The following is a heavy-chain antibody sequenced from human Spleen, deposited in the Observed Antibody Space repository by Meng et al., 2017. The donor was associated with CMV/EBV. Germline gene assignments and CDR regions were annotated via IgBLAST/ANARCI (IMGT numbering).Heavy chain of an antibody. CDR1: GGSISSYY. CDR2: ISDSGST. CDR3: ARIGFSGYYSYYYGMDV. J-gene: IGHJ6*02. Sequence: SETLSLTCTVSGGSISSYYWSWIRQPPGKELEWIGYISDSGSTSYSPSLKSRVTMSLDTSKNHFSLKLSSVTTADTAVYYCARIGFSGYYSYYYGMDVWGQGTTVTVSS. V-gene: IGHV4-59*01. D-gene: IGHD3-22*01.